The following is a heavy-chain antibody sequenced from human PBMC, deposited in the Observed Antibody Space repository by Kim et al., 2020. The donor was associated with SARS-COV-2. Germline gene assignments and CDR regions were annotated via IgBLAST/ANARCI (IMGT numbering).Heavy chain of an antibody. D-gene: IGHD6-19*01. CDR3: ASPPLPYSSGLRGGFDP. V-gene: IGHV3-23*01. Sequence: KGRFTISRDNSKNTLYLQMNSLRAEDTAVYYCASPPLPYSSGLRGGFDPWGQGTLVTVSS. J-gene: IGHJ5*02.